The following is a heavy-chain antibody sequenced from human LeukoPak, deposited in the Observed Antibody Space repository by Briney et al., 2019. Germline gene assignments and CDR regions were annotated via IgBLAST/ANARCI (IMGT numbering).Heavy chain of an antibody. D-gene: IGHD2-2*02. CDR2: FDPEDGET. J-gene: IGHJ5*02. CDR1: GYTLTELS. Sequence: ASVTVSCKVSGYTLTELSMHWVRQAPGKGLEWMGGFDPEDGETIYAQKFQGRVTMTEDTSTDTAYMELSSLRSEDTAVYYCATLPYEVPAAKPTNWFDPWGQGTLVTVSS. CDR3: ATLPYEVPAAKPTNWFDP. V-gene: IGHV1-24*01.